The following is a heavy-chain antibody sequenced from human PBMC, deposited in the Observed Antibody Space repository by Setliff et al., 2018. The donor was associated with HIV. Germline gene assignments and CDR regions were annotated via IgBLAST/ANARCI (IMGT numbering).Heavy chain of an antibody. CDR3: AREQLGSGGDAFDI. D-gene: IGHD6-19*01. J-gene: IGHJ3*02. CDR2: SDSSGRTI. V-gene: IGHV3-48*03. CDR1: GFSFTSFE. Sequence: GGSLRLSCAASGFSFTSFEMNWVRQAQGKGLEWVSYSDSSGRTIYYADSVRGRFTISRDNAKNALSLQMNSLRAEATAVYYCAREQLGSGGDAFDIWGQGTMVT.